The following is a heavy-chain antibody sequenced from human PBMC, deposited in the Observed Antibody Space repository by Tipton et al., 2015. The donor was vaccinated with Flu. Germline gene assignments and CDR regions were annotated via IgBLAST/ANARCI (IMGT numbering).Heavy chain of an antibody. Sequence: SLRLSCAASGFTVSSNYMSWVRQAPGKGLEWVSIIYSGGSTFYADSVKGRFSISRDNSKNTLYLQMDGLRVEDTAVYYCARDRSDNNGYYEHDYWGQGTLVTVSS. CDR1: GFTVSSNY. V-gene: IGHV3-53*01. J-gene: IGHJ4*02. CDR2: IYSGGST. D-gene: IGHD3-3*01. CDR3: ARDRSDNNGYYEHDY.